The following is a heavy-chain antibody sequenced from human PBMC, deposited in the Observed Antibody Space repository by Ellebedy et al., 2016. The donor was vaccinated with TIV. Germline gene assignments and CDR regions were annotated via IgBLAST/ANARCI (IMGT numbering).Heavy chain of an antibody. CDR1: GFTFSSYS. Sequence: GESLKISCAASGFTFSSYSMNWVRQAPGKGLERVANIRGDGGDRYYVASVKGRFTISRDNAENSVFLQMNSLTVEDTAVYYCVKSMASWGQGTLVTVSS. J-gene: IGHJ5*02. D-gene: IGHD2/OR15-2a*01. V-gene: IGHV3-7*03. CDR2: IRGDGGDR. CDR3: VKSMAS.